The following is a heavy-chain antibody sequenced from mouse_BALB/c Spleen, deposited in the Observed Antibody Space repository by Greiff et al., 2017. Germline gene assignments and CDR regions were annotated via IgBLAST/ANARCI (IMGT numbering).Heavy chain of an antibody. CDR1: GFTFSDYY. D-gene: IGHD1-1*01. CDR3: ARASHYYGSSSFAY. J-gene: IGHJ3*01. Sequence: EVHLVESGGGLVKPGGSLKLSCAASGFTFSDYYMYWVRQTPEKRLEWVATISDGGSYTYYPDSVKGRFTISRDNAKNNLYLQMSSLKSEDTAMYYCARASHYYGSSSFAYWGQGTLVTVSA. CDR2: ISDGGSYT. V-gene: IGHV5-4*02.